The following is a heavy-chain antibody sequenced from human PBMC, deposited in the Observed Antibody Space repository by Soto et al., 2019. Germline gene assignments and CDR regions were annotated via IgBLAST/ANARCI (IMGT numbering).Heavy chain of an antibody. CDR2: ISAYNGNT. Sequence: ASVTVSCKASGYSFTSYGINWVRQAPGQGLEWMGWISAYNGNTKYAQNLQGRLTMTTDTSTNTVYMELRSLRSDDTAVFFCAREAYCFNGVCTLRYVMDACGQGTTGTVSS. V-gene: IGHV1-18*04. CDR1: GYSFTSYG. J-gene: IGHJ6*02. CDR3: AREAYCFNGVCTLRYVMDA. D-gene: IGHD2-8*01.